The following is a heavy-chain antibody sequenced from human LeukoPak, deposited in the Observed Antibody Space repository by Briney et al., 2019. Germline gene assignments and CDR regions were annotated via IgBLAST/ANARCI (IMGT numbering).Heavy chain of an antibody. V-gene: IGHV3-74*01. CDR2: INNDGTYT. Sequence: GGSLRLSCAVSGFTSSSYWMHWVRQAPGKGLVGVSRINNDGTYTVYADSVKGRFTISRDNAKNSLYLQMNSLRAEDTALYYCARDRQWELLTYFDYWGQGTLVTVSS. D-gene: IGHD1-26*01. J-gene: IGHJ4*02. CDR1: GFTSSSYW. CDR3: ARDRQWELLTYFDY.